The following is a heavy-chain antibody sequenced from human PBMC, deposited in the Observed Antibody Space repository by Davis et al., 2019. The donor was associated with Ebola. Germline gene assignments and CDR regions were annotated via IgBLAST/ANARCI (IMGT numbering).Heavy chain of an antibody. V-gene: IGHV1-3*01. CDR1: GYTFTTYA. Sequence: ASVKVSCKASGYTFTTYAIHWVRQAPGQRLEWMGWINAGNGDTKYSLKIQDRVAITRDTSASTAYMELSRLRSEDTAVYYCASGLTTRNYSYYYGLDVWGQGTTVTVS. D-gene: IGHD4-17*01. CDR2: INAGNGDT. J-gene: IGHJ6*02. CDR3: ASGLTTRNYSYYYGLDV.